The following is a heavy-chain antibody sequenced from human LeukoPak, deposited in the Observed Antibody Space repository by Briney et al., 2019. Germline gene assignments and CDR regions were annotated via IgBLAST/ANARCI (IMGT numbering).Heavy chain of an antibody. J-gene: IGHJ4*02. CDR3: ARDPDYGDPD. CDR1: GFTFSDHY. D-gene: IGHD4-17*01. V-gene: IGHV3-11*01. CDR2: ITSSGTTS. Sequence: GGSLRLSCTASGFTFSDHYMSWFRLSPGKGLEWLSYITSSGTTSDYAGSVKGRFTISRDNAKNSMYLQMNSLRPEDTAVYYCARDPDYGDPDWGQGTLVTVSS.